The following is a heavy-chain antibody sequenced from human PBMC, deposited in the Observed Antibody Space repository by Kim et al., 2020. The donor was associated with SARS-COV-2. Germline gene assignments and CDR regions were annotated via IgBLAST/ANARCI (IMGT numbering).Heavy chain of an antibody. CDR1: GYTLTELS. CDR3: ATDRTYGSGSYYNWFDP. CDR2: FDPEDGET. V-gene: IGHV1-24*01. Sequence: ASVKVSCKVSGYTLTELSMHWVRQAPGKGLEWMGGFDPEDGETIYAQKFQGRVTMTEDTSTDTAYMELSSLRSEDTAVYYCATDRTYGSGSYYNWFDPWGQGTLVTVSS. D-gene: IGHD3-10*01. J-gene: IGHJ5*02.